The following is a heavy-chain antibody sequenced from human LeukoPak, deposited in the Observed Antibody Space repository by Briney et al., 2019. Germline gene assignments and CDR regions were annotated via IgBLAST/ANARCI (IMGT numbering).Heavy chain of an antibody. Sequence: SETLSLTCAVYGGSFSGYYWSWIRQPPGKGLEWIGKINHSGSTNYNPSLKSRVTISVDKSKNQFSLKLSSVTAADTAVYYCARGYYYDSSGYYSPFDYWGQGTLVTVSS. J-gene: IGHJ4*02. V-gene: IGHV4-34*01. CDR3: ARGYYYDSSGYYSPFDY. CDR1: GGSFSGYY. CDR2: INHSGST. D-gene: IGHD3-22*01.